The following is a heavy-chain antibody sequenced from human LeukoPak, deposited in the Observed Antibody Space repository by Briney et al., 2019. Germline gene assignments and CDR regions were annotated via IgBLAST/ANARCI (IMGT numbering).Heavy chain of an antibody. CDR1: GFTFSSYA. J-gene: IGHJ4*02. V-gene: IGHV3-30-3*01. CDR2: ISYDGSNK. D-gene: IGHD3-22*01. CDR3: ARDIDSSRSSPLDY. Sequence: GGSLRLSCAASGFTFSSYAMHWVRQAPGKGLEWVAVISYDGSNKYYADSVKGRFTISRDNSKNTLYLQMNSLRAEDTAVYYCARDIDSSRSSPLDYWGQGTLVTVSS.